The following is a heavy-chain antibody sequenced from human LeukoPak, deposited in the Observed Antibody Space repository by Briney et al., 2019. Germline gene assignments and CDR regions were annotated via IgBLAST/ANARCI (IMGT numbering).Heavy chain of an antibody. CDR3: ARQPIPGTTGLDY. Sequence: SVKVSCKASGFTFTSSAMQWVRQARGQRLEWIGWIVVGSGNTNYAQKFQERVTITRDMSTSTAYMELSSLRSDDTVVYYCARQPIPGTTGLDYWGQGTLITVSS. CDR1: GFTFTSSA. CDR2: IVVGSGNT. J-gene: IGHJ4*02. D-gene: IGHD1-1*01. V-gene: IGHV1-58*02.